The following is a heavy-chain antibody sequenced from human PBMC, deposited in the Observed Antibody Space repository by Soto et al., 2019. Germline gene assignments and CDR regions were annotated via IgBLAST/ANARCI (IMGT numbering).Heavy chain of an antibody. V-gene: IGHV5-51*01. J-gene: IGHJ6*04. Sequence: GESLKISCKASGYSFTTYWIAWVRQIPGKGLEWMGIINPGDSYIRYSPSFQGQVTISADNSISTAYLQWSSLKASDTAMYYCARHEKFYYYSYGMEFWGNETALT. CDR2: INPGDSYI. CDR1: GYSFTTYW. CDR3: ARHEKFYYYSYGMEF.